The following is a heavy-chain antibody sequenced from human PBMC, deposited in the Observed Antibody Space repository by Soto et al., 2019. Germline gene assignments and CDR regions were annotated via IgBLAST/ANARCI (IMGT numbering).Heavy chain of an antibody. D-gene: IGHD1-26*01. CDR2: TYYRSKWYY. Sequence: PSQTLSLTCAITGDSVSRNSAGWSWVRQSPSRGLEWLGRTYYRSKWYYEYAVSVRGRITINPDTSKNQYSLKLISVTPADTAVYFYSRGEQYSGRIFDYWGQGTLVTVSS. V-gene: IGHV6-1*01. CDR1: GDSVSRNSAG. J-gene: IGHJ4*01. CDR3: SRGEQYSGRIFDY.